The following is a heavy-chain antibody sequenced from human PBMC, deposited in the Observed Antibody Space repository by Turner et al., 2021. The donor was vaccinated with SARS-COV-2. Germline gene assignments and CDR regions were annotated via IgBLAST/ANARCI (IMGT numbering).Heavy chain of an antibody. CDR3: ARDLFQDYGSGSYRLDN. Sequence: QVQLVESGGGVVQPGRSLRLSCAASGFTFSSYGMHWVRQAPGKGLEWVAVIWYDGSNKYYADSVKGRFTISRDNSKNTLYLQMNSLRAEDTAVYYCARDLFQDYGSGSYRLDNWGQGTLVAVSS. CDR2: IWYDGSNK. CDR1: GFTFSSYG. J-gene: IGHJ4*02. V-gene: IGHV3-33*01. D-gene: IGHD3-10*01.